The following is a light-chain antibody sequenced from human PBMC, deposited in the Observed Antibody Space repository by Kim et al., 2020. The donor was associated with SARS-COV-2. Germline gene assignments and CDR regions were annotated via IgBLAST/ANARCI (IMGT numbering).Light chain of an antibody. J-gene: IGKJ2*01. CDR3: QQYGSSPYT. V-gene: IGKV3-20*01. CDR1: RSVSSNY. Sequence: LSPGERATRSCRASRSVSSNYLAWFQQKPGQAPRLLIYGASSRITGIPDRFSGSGSGTDFTLTISRLEPEDFAVYYCQQYGSSPYTFGQGTKLEI. CDR2: GAS.